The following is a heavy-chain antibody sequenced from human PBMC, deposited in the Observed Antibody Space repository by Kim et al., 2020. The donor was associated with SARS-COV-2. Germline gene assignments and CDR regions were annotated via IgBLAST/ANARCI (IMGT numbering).Heavy chain of an antibody. J-gene: IGHJ4*02. V-gene: IGHV1-46*01. CDR3: ARDHSGGSYFDY. D-gene: IGHD3-10*01. Sequence: SDTQQFQGRLTMTRDTSTSTVYMELSSLRSDDTAVYYCARDHSGGSYFDYWGQGTLVTVSS.